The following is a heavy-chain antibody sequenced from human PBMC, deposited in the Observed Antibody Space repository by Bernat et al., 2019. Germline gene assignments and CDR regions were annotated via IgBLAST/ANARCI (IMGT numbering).Heavy chain of an antibody. J-gene: IGHJ4*02. V-gene: IGHV1-18*01. CDR3: ARGTYFDY. CDR2: INANSAST. Sequence: QVQLVQSGAEVKKPGASVKVSCKASGYTFATYGITWVRQAPGQGLEWMGWINANSASTDFAQKLQGRVTMTTDTSTSTAYMELRSLRSDDTAVYYCARGTYFDYWGQGTLGTVSP. CDR1: GYTFATYG.